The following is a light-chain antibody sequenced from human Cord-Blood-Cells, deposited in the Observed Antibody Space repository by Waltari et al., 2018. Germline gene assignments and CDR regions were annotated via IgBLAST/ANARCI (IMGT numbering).Light chain of an antibody. V-gene: IGLV2-14*01. J-gene: IGLJ3*02. Sequence: QSAMTHPASASGSPGQAITIPSTRTSRNVRAYNYATWYQQHPGKAPKLMIYDVSNRPSGVSNRFSGSKSGNTASLTISGLQAEDEADYYCSSYTSSSTWVFGGGTKLTVL. CDR2: DVS. CDR1: SRNVRAYNY. CDR3: SSYTSSSTWV.